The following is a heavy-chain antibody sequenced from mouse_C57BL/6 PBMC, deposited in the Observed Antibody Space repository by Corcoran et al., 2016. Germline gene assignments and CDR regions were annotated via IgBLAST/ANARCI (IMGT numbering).Heavy chain of an antibody. Sequence: EVQLQQSGPELVKPGASVKISCKASGYTFTDYYMNWVKQSHGKSLEWIGNINPNNGGTSYNQKFKGKATLTVDKSSSTAYMELRSLTSEDSAVYYCARKGLLRNDAMDYWGQGTSVTVSS. CDR1: GYTFTDYY. V-gene: IGHV1-26*01. J-gene: IGHJ4*01. CDR3: ARKGLLRNDAMDY. D-gene: IGHD1-1*01. CDR2: INPNNGGT.